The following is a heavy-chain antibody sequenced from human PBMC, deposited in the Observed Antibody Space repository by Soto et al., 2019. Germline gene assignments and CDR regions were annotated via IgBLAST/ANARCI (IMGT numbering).Heavy chain of an antibody. J-gene: IGHJ4*02. CDR3: ASSNSGSYSSFDY. Sequence: GESLKISCAASGFTFSSYAMSWVRQAPGKGLEWVSAISGSGGSTYYADSVKGRFTISRDNSKNTLYLQMNSLRAEDTAVYYCASSNSGSYSSFDYWGQGTLVTVSS. D-gene: IGHD1-26*01. CDR2: ISGSGGST. V-gene: IGHV3-23*01. CDR1: GFTFSSYA.